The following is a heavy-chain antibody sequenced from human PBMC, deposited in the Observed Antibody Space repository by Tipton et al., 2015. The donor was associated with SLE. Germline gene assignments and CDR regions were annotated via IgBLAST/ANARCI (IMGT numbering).Heavy chain of an antibody. CDR1: DYSIRSNYF. Sequence: TLSLTCVVSDYSIRSNYFSAWIRQPPGKGLEWIGNIYHSGTTYYNPSLKSRVTMSVDTSKSQFSLKLSSVTATGTAVYYCARAITMMGTGFYYNYYYMDVWVKGTTVTFSS. V-gene: IGHV4-38-2*01. CDR3: ARAITMMGTGFYYNYYYMDV. D-gene: IGHD3-22*01. J-gene: IGHJ6*03. CDR2: IYHSGTT.